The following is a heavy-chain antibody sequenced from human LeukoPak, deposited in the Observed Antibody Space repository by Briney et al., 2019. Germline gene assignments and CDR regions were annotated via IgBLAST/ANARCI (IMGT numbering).Heavy chain of an antibody. D-gene: IGHD1-26*01. Sequence: SVKVSCEASGGTFSSYAISWVRQAPGQGLEWMGRIIPIFGTANYAQKFQGRVTITTDESTSTAYMELSSLRSEDTAVYYCARDRWAPSYFDYWGQGTLVTVSS. J-gene: IGHJ4*02. CDR3: ARDRWAPSYFDY. CDR1: GGTFSSYA. V-gene: IGHV1-69*05. CDR2: IIPIFGTA.